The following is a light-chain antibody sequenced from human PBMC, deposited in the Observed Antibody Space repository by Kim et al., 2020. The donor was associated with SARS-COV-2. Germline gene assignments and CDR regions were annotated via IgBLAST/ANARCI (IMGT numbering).Light chain of an antibody. Sequence: DIQMTQSPSSLSASVGDRVTITCRASQDISIYLAWYQQPPGKVPKLLIYAASTLHSGVPSRFSGSGSGTDFTLTISSLQPEDVATYYCQKYNSAPLTFGGGTKVDIK. CDR2: AAS. CDR3: QKYNSAPLT. J-gene: IGKJ4*01. CDR1: QDISIY. V-gene: IGKV1-27*01.